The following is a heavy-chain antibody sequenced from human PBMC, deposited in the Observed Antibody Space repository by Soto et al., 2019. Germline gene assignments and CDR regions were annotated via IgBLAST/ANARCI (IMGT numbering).Heavy chain of an antibody. CDR3: ARDWXVVVAATPYNWFDP. V-gene: IGHV3-21*01. D-gene: IGHD2-15*01. J-gene: IGHJ5*02. CDR1: GFTFSSYS. Sequence: GGSLRLSCAASGFTFSSYSMNWVRQAPGKGLEWVSSISSSSSYIYYADSVKGRFTISRDNAKNSLYLQMNSLRAEDTAVYYSARDWXVVVAATPYNWFDPWGQGTLVTVSS. CDR2: ISSSSSYI.